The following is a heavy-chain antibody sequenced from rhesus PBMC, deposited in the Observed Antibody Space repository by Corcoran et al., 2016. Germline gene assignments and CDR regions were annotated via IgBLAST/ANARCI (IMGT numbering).Heavy chain of an antibody. Sequence: EVQLVDSGGGLVQPGGSLRLSCAASGFTFSDYYMSWVRQAPGKGLEWVSYIWSAKNSIYYADSGKGRFTISRDNAKNSLSLQMNSLKTEDTAVYYCTSGADGSWDAFDFWGQGLRVTVSS. CDR3: TSGADGSWDAFDF. V-gene: IGHV3S16*01. CDR2: IWSAKNSI. D-gene: IGHD6-25*01. CDR1: GFTFSDYY. J-gene: IGHJ3*01.